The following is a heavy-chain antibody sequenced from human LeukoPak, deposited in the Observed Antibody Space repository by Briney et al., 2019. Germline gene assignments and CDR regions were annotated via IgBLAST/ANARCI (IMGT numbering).Heavy chain of an antibody. V-gene: IGHV3-30*04. CDR2: MSYDGSNK. Sequence: GRSLRLSCAASGFTFSSYAMHWVRQAPGKGLEWVAVMSYDGSNKYYADSVKGRFTISRDNSKNTLYLQMNSLRAEDTAVYYCAKALRYFDWLPFPDYYYGMDVWGKGTTVTVSS. CDR3: AKALRYFDWLPFPDYYYGMDV. CDR1: GFTFSSYA. J-gene: IGHJ6*04. D-gene: IGHD3-9*01.